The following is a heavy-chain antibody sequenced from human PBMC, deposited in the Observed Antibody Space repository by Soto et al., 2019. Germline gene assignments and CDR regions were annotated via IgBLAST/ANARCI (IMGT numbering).Heavy chain of an antibody. J-gene: IGHJ3*02. CDR1: GYTFTSYA. D-gene: IGHD6-19*01. Sequence: ASVKVSCKASGYTFTSYAMHWVRQAPGQRLEWMGWINAGNGNTKYSQKFQGRVTITRDTSASTAYMELSSLRSEDTAVYYCAGCHSSGFLCVAFDIWGQGTMVTVSS. V-gene: IGHV1-3*01. CDR3: AGCHSSGFLCVAFDI. CDR2: INAGNGNT.